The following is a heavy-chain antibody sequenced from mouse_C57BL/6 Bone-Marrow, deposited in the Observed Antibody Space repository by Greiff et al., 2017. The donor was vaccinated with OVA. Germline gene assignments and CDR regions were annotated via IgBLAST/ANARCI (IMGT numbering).Heavy chain of an antibody. CDR2: IDPSDSYT. CDR1: GYTFTSYW. J-gene: IGHJ4*01. Sequence: QVQLQQPGAELVMPGASVKLSCKASGYTFTSYWMHWVKQRPGQGLEWIGEIDPSDSYTNYNQKFKGKFPLTVDKSSSTTYMRLSSLTSEDSAVYYCERYDNGSSLYAMDYWGQGTSVTVSS. CDR3: ERYDNGSSLYAMDY. D-gene: IGHD1-1*01. V-gene: IGHV1-69*01.